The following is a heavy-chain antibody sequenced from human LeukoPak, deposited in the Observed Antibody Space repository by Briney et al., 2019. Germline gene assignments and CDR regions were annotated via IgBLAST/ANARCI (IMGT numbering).Heavy chain of an antibody. D-gene: IGHD6-19*01. J-gene: IGHJ4*02. Sequence: SETLSLTCTVSGGSISSYYLSWIRQPAGKGLEWIGRIYTSGSTNYNPSLKSRVTISVDKSKNQFSLKVSSVTAADTAVYYCARGQAVAGPFDYWGQGTLVTVSS. CDR3: ARGQAVAGPFDY. CDR1: GGSISSYY. V-gene: IGHV4-4*07. CDR2: IYTSGST.